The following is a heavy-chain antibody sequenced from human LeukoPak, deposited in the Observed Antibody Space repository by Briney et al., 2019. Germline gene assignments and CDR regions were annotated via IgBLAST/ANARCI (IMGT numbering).Heavy chain of an antibody. CDR1: GGSFSGYY. V-gene: IGHV4-34*01. D-gene: IGHD4-17*01. CDR3: ARGLRLYGDYAGY. CDR2: INHSGST. J-gene: IGHJ4*02. Sequence: SETLSLTCAVYGGSFSGYYWSLIRQPPGKGLEWIGEINHSGSTNYNPSLKSRVTISVDTSKNQFSLKLSSVTAADTAVYYCARGLRLYGDYAGYWGQGTLVTVSS.